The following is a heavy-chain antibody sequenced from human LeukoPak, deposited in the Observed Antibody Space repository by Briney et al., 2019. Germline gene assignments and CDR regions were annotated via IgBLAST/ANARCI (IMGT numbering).Heavy chain of an antibody. CDR3: AKGGIAVAGTSYYYYMDV. V-gene: IGHV3-23*01. CDR2: ISARGGST. D-gene: IGHD6-19*01. CDR1: GFTFSNYG. Sequence: GGSLRLSCAASGFTFSNYGMSWVRQAPRKGLEWVSAISARGGSTYYADSVKGRFTISRDNSKNTLYLQINSLRAEDTAVYYCAKGGIAVAGTSYYYYMDVWGKGTTVTISS. J-gene: IGHJ6*03.